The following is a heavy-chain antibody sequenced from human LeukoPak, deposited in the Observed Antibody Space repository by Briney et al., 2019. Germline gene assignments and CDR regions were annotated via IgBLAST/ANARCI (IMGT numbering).Heavy chain of an antibody. CDR3: AKSNRKLAYCGGDCYYFGD. D-gene: IGHD2-21*02. V-gene: IGHV3-23*01. CDR1: GFTFSSYG. CDR2: ISGSSGNT. J-gene: IGHJ4*02. Sequence: GGSPRLSCAASGFTFSSYGMNWVRQAPGKGLEWVSAISGSSGNTYYAESVKGRFTISRDNSKNTLYLQMNSLRAEDTAVYYCAKSNRKLAYCGGDCYYFGDWGQGTLVTVSS.